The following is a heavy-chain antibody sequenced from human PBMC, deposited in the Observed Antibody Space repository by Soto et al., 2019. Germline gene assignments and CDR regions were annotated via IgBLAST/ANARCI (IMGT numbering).Heavy chain of an antibody. J-gene: IGHJ4*02. V-gene: IGHV3-30*18. D-gene: IGHD3-3*01. Sequence: GGSLRLSCAASGFTFSSYGMHWVRQAPGKGLEWVAVISYDGSNKYYADSVKGRFTISRDNSKNTLYLQMNSLRAEDTAVYYCAKSGNPPFDYWGQGTLVTVSS. CDR2: ISYDGSNK. CDR1: GFTFSSYG. CDR3: AKSGNPPFDY.